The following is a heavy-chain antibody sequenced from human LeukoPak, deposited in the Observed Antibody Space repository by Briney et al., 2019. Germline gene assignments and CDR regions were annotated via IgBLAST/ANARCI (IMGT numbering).Heavy chain of an antibody. CDR3: ARAHYYDSSGYFDY. D-gene: IGHD3-22*01. J-gene: IGHJ4*02. CDR2: IYHRGST. Sequence: PSETLSLTCTVSGYSISNGYYWGWIRQPPGKGLEWVGSIYHRGSTNYNPSLKSRVTISVDTSKNQFSLKLSSVTAADTAVYYCARAHYYDSSGYFDYWGQGTLVTVSS. V-gene: IGHV4-38-2*02. CDR1: GYSISNGYY.